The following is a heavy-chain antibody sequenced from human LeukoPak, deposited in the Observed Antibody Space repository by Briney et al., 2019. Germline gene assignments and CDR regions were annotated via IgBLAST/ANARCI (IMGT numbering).Heavy chain of an antibody. CDR3: VKGLNWFDP. J-gene: IGHJ5*02. D-gene: IGHD4-11*01. V-gene: IGHV3-23*01. Sequence: GGSLRLSCVVSGFTFSNNGMSWVRQAPGKVLEWVSGLSGSGSSVYYADSVRGRLTISRDNSRNTLYLQLDSLRADDTAVYFCVKGLNWFDPWGQGTLVTVSS. CDR1: GFTFSNNG. CDR2: LSGSGSSV.